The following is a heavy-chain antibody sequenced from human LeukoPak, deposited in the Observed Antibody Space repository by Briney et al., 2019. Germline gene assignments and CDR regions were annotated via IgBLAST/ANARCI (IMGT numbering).Heavy chain of an antibody. CDR3: ARCPANYYMDV. CDR1: GFTFSDYN. CDR2: ISRSGSTK. D-gene: IGHD5/OR15-5a*01. V-gene: IGHV3-11*01. Sequence: GGSLRLSCAASGFTFSDYNMRWIRQAPGKRLEWVSSISRSGSTKYYADSVKGRFTISRDNAKNSLFLQMNSLRAEDTAVYYCARCPANYYMDVWGKGTTVTISS. J-gene: IGHJ6*03.